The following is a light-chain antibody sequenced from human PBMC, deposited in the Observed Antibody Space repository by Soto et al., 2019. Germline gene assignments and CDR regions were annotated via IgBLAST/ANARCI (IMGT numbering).Light chain of an antibody. J-gene: IGLJ2*01. CDR3: SSYTSSITLI. V-gene: IGLV2-14*03. CDR2: DVT. Sequence: QSALTQPASVSGSPGQSITISCTGTSSDVGGYDHVSWYQQHPGKVPKLVIYDVTNRPSGISDRFSGSKSGNTASLTISGLQAEDEADYYCSSYTSSITLIFGGGTKVTLL. CDR1: SSDVGGYDH.